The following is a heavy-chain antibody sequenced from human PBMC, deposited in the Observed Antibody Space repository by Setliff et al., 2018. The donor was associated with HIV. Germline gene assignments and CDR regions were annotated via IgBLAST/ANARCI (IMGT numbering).Heavy chain of an antibody. V-gene: IGHV4-34*01. Sequence: SETLSLTCAVYGGSFSGYYWSWIRQPPGKGLEWIGEINHSGNTNYNPSLKSRVTISVDTSKNQFSLKLTSVTAADTAVYYCTRDLWGDDYYYNNMDVWGKGTTVTVSS. J-gene: IGHJ6*03. CDR3: TRDLWGDDYYYNNMDV. CDR2: INHSGNT. CDR1: GGSFSGYY. D-gene: IGHD2-21*02.